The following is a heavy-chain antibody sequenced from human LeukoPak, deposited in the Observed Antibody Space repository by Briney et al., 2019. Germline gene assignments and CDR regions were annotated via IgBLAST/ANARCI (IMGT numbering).Heavy chain of an antibody. J-gene: IGHJ5*02. CDR1: GGTFSSYA. CDR2: IIPIFGTA. Sequence: SVKVSCKASGGTFSSYAISWVRQAPGQGLEWMGGIIPIFGTANYAQKFQGRVTITTDESTSTAYMELSSLRSEDTAVYYCARDPGASHASSSTSYYNWFDPWGQGTLVTVSS. D-gene: IGHD2-2*01. V-gene: IGHV1-69*05. CDR3: ARDPGASHASSSTSYYNWFDP.